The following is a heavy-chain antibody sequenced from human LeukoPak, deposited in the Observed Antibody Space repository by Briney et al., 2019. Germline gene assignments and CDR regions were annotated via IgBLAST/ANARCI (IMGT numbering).Heavy chain of an antibody. V-gene: IGHV4-59*01. D-gene: IGHD6-13*01. CDR3: ARDRTSRWFGPLDY. Sequence: SETLSLTCTVSGGSISSYYWSWIRQPPGKGLEWIGYIYYSGSTNYNPSLKSRVTISVDTSKNQFSLKLSSVTAADTAVYYCARDRTSRWFGPLDYWGQGTPVTVYS. CDR2: IYYSGST. CDR1: GGSISSYY. J-gene: IGHJ4*02.